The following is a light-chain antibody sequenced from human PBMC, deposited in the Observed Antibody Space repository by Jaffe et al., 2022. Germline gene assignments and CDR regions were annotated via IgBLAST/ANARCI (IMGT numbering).Light chain of an antibody. CDR1: SSDVGAYNY. CDR2: DVN. Sequence: QSVLTQPRSVSGSPGQSVAISCTGTSSDVGAYNYVSWYQQHPGTAPRLIIYDVNKRPSGVPDRFSGSKSGNTASLTISGLQAEDEADYYCCSYAGTYTFYVFGTETKVTVL. V-gene: IGLV2-11*01. J-gene: IGLJ1*01. CDR3: CSYAGTYTFYV.